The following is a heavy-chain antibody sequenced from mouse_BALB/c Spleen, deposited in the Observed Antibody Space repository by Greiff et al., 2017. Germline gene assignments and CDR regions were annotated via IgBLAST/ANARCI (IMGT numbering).Heavy chain of an antibody. J-gene: IGHJ4*01. CDR1: GDSITSGY. V-gene: IGHV3-8*02. Sequence: EVKLVESGPSLVKPSQTLSLTCSVTGDSITSGYWNWIRKFPGNKLEYMGYISYSGSTYYNPSLKSRISITRDTSKNQYYLQLNSVTTEDTATYYCARCEGPSGVYYSMDYWGKETSVSVPS. D-gene: IGHD1-3*01. CDR3: ARCEGPSGVYYSMDY. CDR2: ISYSGST.